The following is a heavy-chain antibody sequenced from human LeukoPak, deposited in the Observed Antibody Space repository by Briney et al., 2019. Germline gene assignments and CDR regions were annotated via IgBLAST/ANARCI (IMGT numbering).Heavy chain of an antibody. V-gene: IGHV1-69*13. CDR2: IIPIFGTA. D-gene: IGHD2-2*02. CDR3: ARGTYMSPNWFDP. J-gene: IGHJ5*02. Sequence: SVKVSCKASGGTFSSYAISWVRQAPGQGLEWMGGIIPIFGTANYAQKFQGRVTITADESTSTAYMELSSLRAEDTAVYYCARGTYMSPNWFDPWGRGTLVTVSS. CDR1: GGTFSSYA.